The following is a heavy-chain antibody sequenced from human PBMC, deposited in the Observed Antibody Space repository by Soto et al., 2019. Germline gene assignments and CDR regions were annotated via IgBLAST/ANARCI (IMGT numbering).Heavy chain of an antibody. J-gene: IGHJ3*02. D-gene: IGHD2-2*01. CDR1: GFTFSSYS. CDR3: ASPTLGYCSSTSCDAFDI. CDR2: ISSSSSSYI. V-gene: IGHV3-21*01. Sequence: GGSLRLSCAASGFTFSSYSMNWVRQAPGKGLEWVSSISSSSSSYIYYADSVKGRFTISRDNAKNSLYLQMNSLRAEDTAVYYCASPTLGYCSSTSCDAFDIWGQGTMVTVSS.